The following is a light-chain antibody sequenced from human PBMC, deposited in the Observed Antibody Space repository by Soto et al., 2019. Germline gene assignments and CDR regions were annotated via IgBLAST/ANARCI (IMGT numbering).Light chain of an antibody. CDR1: QSVSSN. J-gene: IGKJ2*01. V-gene: IGKV3-15*01. CDR2: GAS. Sequence: EIVMTQSPATLSLSPGERATLSCRASQSVSSNVAWYQQIPGQTPRLLIYGASTRATGIPVRFSGSGSGTEFTLTISSLQSEDFAVYYCHQYDDGPYTSGQGPRWIS. CDR3: HQYDDGPYT.